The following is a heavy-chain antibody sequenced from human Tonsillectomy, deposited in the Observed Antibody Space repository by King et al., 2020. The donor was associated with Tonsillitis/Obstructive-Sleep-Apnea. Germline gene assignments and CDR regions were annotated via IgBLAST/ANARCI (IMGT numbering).Heavy chain of an antibody. D-gene: IGHD4-17*01. CDR2: INHSGST. J-gene: IGHJ5*02. V-gene: IGHV4-34*01. CDR3: ARGISYGDYALGLNWFDP. Sequence: VQLQQWGAGLLKPSETLSLTCAVYGGSFSGYYWSWIRQPPGKGLEWIGEINHSGSTNYNPSLKSRVTISVDTSKNKFSLKLSSVTAADTAVYYCARGISYGDYALGLNWFDPWGQGTLVTVSS. CDR1: GGSFSGYY.